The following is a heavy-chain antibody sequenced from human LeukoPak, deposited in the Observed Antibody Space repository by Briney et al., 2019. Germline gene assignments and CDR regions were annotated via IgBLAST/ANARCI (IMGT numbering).Heavy chain of an antibody. CDR1: GFTFTSYA. CDR3: ARDHRVAAAFDY. CDR2: ISANGGST. V-gene: IGHV3-23*01. D-gene: IGHD2-2*01. J-gene: IGHJ4*02. Sequence: PGGSLRLSCAASGFTFTSYAMSWVRQAPGKGLEWVSSISANGGSTYYADSVKGRLTISRADSKSTVYLRMNSLRAEDTALYYCARDHRVAAAFDYWGQGALVTVSS.